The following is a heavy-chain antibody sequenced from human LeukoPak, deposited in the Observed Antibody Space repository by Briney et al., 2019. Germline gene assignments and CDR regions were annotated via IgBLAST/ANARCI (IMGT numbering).Heavy chain of an antibody. CDR1: RFTFSSYA. J-gene: IGHJ4*02. Sequence: TGGSLRLSCAASRFTFSSYAMSWVRQAPGKGLEWVSAISGSGGSTYYADSVKGRFTISRDNSKNTLYLQMNSLRAEDTAVYYCAKANPSPYYDFWSGYDYWGQGTLVTVSS. D-gene: IGHD3-3*01. CDR2: ISGSGGST. CDR3: AKANPSPYYDFWSGYDY. V-gene: IGHV3-23*01.